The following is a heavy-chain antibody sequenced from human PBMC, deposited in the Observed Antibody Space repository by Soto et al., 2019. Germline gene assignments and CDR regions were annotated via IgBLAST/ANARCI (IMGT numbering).Heavy chain of an antibody. D-gene: IGHD4-4*01. V-gene: IGHV4-30-2*01. CDR1: VGSISSGGYS. J-gene: IGHJ4*02. Sequence: QLQLQESGSGLVKPSQTLSLTCVVSVGSISSGGYSWSWIRQPPGKGLKWVGYIYHSGSTYYNPSLKSQVTIPVNRSKNQCYMKLSSVTAADTAVYHCARRMTTVNTLDYWGQGTLVTVSS. CDR2: IYHSGST. CDR3: ARRMTTVNTLDY.